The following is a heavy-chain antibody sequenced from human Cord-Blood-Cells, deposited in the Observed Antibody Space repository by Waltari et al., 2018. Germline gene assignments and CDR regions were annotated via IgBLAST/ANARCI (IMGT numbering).Heavy chain of an antibody. D-gene: IGHD3-16*02. Sequence: QVQLQQWGAGLLKPSETLSLTCAVYGGSFSGYSWRWIPPPPGKGLEWIGEINHRGSTNYKPALKSRVTISVDTSKNQLSLKLSSVTAADTAVYYCAREITFGGVIVGRPNWFDPWGQGTLVTVSS. J-gene: IGHJ5*02. CDR3: AREITFGGVIVGRPNWFDP. CDR2: INHRGST. V-gene: IGHV4-34*01. CDR1: GGSFSGYS.